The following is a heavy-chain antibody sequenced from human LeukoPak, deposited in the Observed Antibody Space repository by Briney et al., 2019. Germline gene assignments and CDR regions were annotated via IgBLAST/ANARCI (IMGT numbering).Heavy chain of an antibody. CDR2: FDPEDGET. Sequence: ASVKVSCKVSGYTLTELSMHWVRQAPGKGLEWMGGFDPEDGETIYAQKFQGRVTMTEDTSTDTAYMELSSLRSEDTAVYYCATVLTTVTRFDYWGQGTPVTVSS. CDR3: ATVLTTVTRFDY. D-gene: IGHD4-17*01. V-gene: IGHV1-24*01. J-gene: IGHJ4*02. CDR1: GYTLTELS.